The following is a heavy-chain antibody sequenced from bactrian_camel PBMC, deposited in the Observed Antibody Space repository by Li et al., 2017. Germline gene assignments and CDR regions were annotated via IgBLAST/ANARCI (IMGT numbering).Heavy chain of an antibody. CDR1: GFGYSTSC. CDR3: VARWGECPDSGGSWYSYGW. V-gene: IGHV3S40*01. CDR2: VYIGDGST. Sequence: DVQLVESGGGSVQAGGSLKLSCVVSGFGYSTSCMAWFRQAPGKEREWVAGVYIGDGSTYYADSVKGRFTISLDNAKNVLFLQMNSLKPEDTAMYSCVARWGECPDSGGSWYSYGWWGQGTQVTVS. J-gene: IGHJ6*01. D-gene: IGHD6*01.